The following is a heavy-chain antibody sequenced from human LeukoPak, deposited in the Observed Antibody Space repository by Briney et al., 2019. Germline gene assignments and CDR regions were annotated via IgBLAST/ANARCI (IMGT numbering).Heavy chain of an antibody. J-gene: IGHJ4*02. CDR2: ISSSSSYI. V-gene: IGHV3-21*01. CDR3: ARGYRGYYGSGMKGWYFDY. Sequence: GGSLRLSCAASGFTFSSYSMNWVRQAPGKGLEWGSSISSSSSYIYYADSLKGRFTISRDNAKNSLYLQMNSLRAEDTAVYYCARGYRGYYGSGMKGWYFDYWGQGTLVTVSS. D-gene: IGHD3-10*01. CDR1: GFTFSSYS.